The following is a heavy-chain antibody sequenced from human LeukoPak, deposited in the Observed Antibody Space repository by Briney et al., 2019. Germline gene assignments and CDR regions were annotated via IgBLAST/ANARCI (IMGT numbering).Heavy chain of an antibody. CDR3: ATVAPLFTQSYYYYYYMDV. CDR1: GYTLTELS. CDR2: FDPEDGET. Sequence: ASVKVSCKVSGYTLTELSMHWVRQAPGKGLEWMGGFDPEDGETIYAQKFQGRVTMTEDTSTDTAYMELSSLRSEDTAVYYCATVAPLFTQSYYYYYYMDVWGKGTTVTVSS. D-gene: IGHD2-21*01. J-gene: IGHJ6*03. V-gene: IGHV1-24*01.